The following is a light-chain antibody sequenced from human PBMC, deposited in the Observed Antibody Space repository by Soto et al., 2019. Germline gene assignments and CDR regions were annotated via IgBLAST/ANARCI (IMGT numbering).Light chain of an antibody. CDR3: FQDSNYPRT. V-gene: IGKV1-6*01. CDR1: QGINAV. J-gene: IGKJ3*01. CDR2: DAS. Sequence: AIQLTQSPASLSADVGDRVTITCRASQGINAVVAWFQQRPGRAPRLLLYDASNVQSGVPSRFSGSGSGAYFRLTISSLQPEDSATYYCFQDSNYPRTFGPGNRVDI.